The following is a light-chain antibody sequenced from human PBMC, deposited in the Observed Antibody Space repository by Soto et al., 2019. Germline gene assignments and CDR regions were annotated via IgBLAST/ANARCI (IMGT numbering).Light chain of an antibody. CDR2: GAS. Sequence: EIVLTQSPGTLSSSPGERATLSCRASQSVSNRYLAWYQQKPGQAPRLLIYGASSGATGIPDRFSGSGSGTDFTLIISRLEPEDFAVYYCQQYGSSPPLTFGGGTKVEIK. CDR3: QQYGSSPPLT. CDR1: QSVSNRY. V-gene: IGKV3-20*01. J-gene: IGKJ4*01.